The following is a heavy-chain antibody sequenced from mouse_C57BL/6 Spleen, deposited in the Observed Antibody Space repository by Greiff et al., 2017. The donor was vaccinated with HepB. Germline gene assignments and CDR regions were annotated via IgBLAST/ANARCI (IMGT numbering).Heavy chain of an antibody. D-gene: IGHD1-1*01. CDR1: GFTFSSYG. J-gene: IGHJ1*03. CDR2: ISSGGSYT. CDR3: ARGGYGSSHWYFDV. V-gene: IGHV5-6*01. Sequence: EVQGVESGGDLVKPGGSLKLSCAASGFTFSSYGMSWVRQTPDKRLEWVATISSGGSYTYYPDSVKGRFTISRDNAKNTLYLQMSSLKSEDTAMYYCARGGYGSSHWYFDVWGTGTTVTVSS.